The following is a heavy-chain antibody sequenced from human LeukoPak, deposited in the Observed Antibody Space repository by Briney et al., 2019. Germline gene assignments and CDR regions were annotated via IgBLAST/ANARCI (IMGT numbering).Heavy chain of an antibody. CDR2: ISNTGYSK. J-gene: IGHJ4*02. CDR3: AREEYAGNNFDY. D-gene: IGHD4-23*01. Sequence: GGSLRLSCASPGSTLSDYYVNWIRQAPGKGLEWVSQISNTGYSKYYADSVKGRFTISRDNVKDSVSLQMNSLRVADSGMYYRAREEYAGNNFDYWGQAILVTVSS. CDR1: GSTLSDYY. V-gene: IGHV3-11*01.